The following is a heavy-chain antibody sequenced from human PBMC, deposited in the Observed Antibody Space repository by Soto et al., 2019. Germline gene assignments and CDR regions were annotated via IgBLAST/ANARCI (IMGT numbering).Heavy chain of an antibody. V-gene: IGHV5-51*01. J-gene: IGHJ5*02. CDR1: GYIFTNYW. D-gene: IGHD6-19*01. CDR3: ARHPKYSSGSSWFDP. CDR2: IFLGDSDT. Sequence: ASLKISCKGCGYIFTNYWIVWVRQMPGKGLEWMGSIFLGDSDTTYSPSFQGQVTVSADKSINTAYLQWSSLKASDTAMYYCARHPKYSSGSSWFDPWGQGTLVTVSS.